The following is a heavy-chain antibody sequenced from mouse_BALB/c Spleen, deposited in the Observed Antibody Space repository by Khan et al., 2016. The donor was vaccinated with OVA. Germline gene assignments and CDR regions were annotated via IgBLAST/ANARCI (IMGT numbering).Heavy chain of an antibody. Sequence: EVQLVESGGDLVKPEGSLKLSCAASGFTFSTYGMSWVRQTPDKRLEWVATISSGGSYTYYPDSVQGRFTISRDNAKNTLYLQMSNLNSEDTAMFYCARRAYYYDSEGFAYWGQGTLVTVSA. D-gene: IGHD1-1*02. J-gene: IGHJ3*01. CDR2: ISSGGSYT. CDR3: ARRAYYYDSEGFAY. CDR1: GFTFSTYG. V-gene: IGHV5-6*01.